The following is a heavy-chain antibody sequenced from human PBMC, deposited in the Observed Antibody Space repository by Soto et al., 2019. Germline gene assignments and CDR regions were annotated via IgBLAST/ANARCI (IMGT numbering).Heavy chain of an antibody. J-gene: IGHJ6*02. V-gene: IGHV3-33*01. CDR2: IWYDGSNK. D-gene: IGHD2-15*01. CDR1: GFTFSSYG. CDR3: ATGNGGKFLYFYYGMDV. Sequence: QVQLVESGGGVVQPGRSLRLSCAASGFTFSSYGMHWVRQAPGKGLEWVAVIWYDGSNKYYADSVKRRFTISRDNSKNTLYLQMNSLRAEDTAVYYCATGNGGKFLYFYYGMDVWVQGTTVTVSS.